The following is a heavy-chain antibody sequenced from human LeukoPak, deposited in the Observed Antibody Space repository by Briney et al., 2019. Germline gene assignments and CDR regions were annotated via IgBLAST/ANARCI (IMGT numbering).Heavy chain of an antibody. J-gene: IGHJ5*02. CDR2: ISAYNGNT. D-gene: IGHD2-15*01. CDR3: ARTQDYCSGGSCYLPWFDP. Sequence: ASVKVSCKASGYAFTSYSISWVRQAPGQGLEWMGWISAYNGNTNYAQKLQGRVTMTTDTSTSTAYMELRSLRSDDTAVYYCARTQDYCSGGSCYLPWFDPWGQGTLATVSS. CDR1: GYAFTSYS. V-gene: IGHV1-18*04.